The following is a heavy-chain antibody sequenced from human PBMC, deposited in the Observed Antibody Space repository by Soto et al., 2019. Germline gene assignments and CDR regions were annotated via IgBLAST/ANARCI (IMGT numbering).Heavy chain of an antibody. J-gene: IGHJ6*02. V-gene: IGHV4-39*01. CDR1: GGSISSSSYY. CDR2: IYYSGST. Sequence: PSETLSLTCTVSGGSISSSSYYWGWIRQPPGKGLEWIGSIYYSGSTYYNPSLKSRVTISVDTSKNQFSLKLSSVTAADTAVYYCARHRPGDSSGWYSVYYYYGMDVWGQGTTVTVS. CDR3: ARHRPGDSSGWYSVYYYYGMDV. D-gene: IGHD6-19*01.